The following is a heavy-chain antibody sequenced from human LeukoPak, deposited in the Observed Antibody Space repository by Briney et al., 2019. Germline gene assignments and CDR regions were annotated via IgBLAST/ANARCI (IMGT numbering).Heavy chain of an antibody. V-gene: IGHV3-21*01. Sequence: GGSLRLSCAASGFTFSSYSMNWVRQAPGKGLEWVSSISSSSSYIYYADSVKGRFTISRDNAKNSLYLQMNSLRAEDTAVYYCARGTITFGGVIALYYFDYWGQGTLVTVSS. CDR2: ISSSSSYI. D-gene: IGHD3-16*02. J-gene: IGHJ4*02. CDR3: ARGTITFGGVIALYYFDY. CDR1: GFTFSSYS.